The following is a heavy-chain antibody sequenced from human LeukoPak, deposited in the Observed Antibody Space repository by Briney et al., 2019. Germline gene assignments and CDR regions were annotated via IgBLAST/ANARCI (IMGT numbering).Heavy chain of an antibody. CDR3: AKSNGYGLIDI. D-gene: IGHD3-22*01. Sequence: PSETLSLTCSVSGDSISGYYWSWLRQTAGKGLEWIGRIYATGITKYNPSLKSRVTMSVDTSKKQFSLRLTSVTAADTAVYYCAKSNGYGLIDIWGQGTMVTVSS. CDR1: GDSISGYY. CDR2: IYATGIT. J-gene: IGHJ3*02. V-gene: IGHV4-4*07.